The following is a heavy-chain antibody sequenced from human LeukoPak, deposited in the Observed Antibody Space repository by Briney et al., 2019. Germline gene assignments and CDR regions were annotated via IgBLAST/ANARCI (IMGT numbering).Heavy chain of an antibody. D-gene: IGHD2-8*01. Sequence: GGSLRLSCAASGFTFSDYYMSWIRQAPGKGLEWVSYISSSGSTIYYADSVKGRFTISRDNAKNSLYLQMNSLRAEDTAVYYCARTSSTYVYYYYYYYMDVWGKGTTVTVSS. V-gene: IGHV3-11*04. CDR3: ARTSSTYVYYYYYYYMDV. CDR1: GFTFSDYY. J-gene: IGHJ6*03. CDR2: ISSSGSTI.